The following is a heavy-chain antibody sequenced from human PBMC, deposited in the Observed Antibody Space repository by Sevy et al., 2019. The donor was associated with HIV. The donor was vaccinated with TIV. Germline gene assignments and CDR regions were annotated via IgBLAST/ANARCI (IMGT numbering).Heavy chain of an antibody. V-gene: IGHV3-21*01. CDR3: ARTPGAYDAFDL. Sequence: GGSLRLSCAASGFTFNIYSMNWVRQAPGKGLEWVSSISGSSSYIFYADSVKGRFTISRDNAKNSLYLQMNSLRAEDTAVYYCARTPGAYDAFDLWGQGKMVTVSS. CDR2: ISGSSSYI. D-gene: IGHD7-27*01. J-gene: IGHJ3*01. CDR1: GFTFNIYS.